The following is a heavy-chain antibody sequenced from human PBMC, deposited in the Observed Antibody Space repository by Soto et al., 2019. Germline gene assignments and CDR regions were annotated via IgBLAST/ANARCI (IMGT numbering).Heavy chain of an antibody. CDR3: ARDEHYYDSSGYVA. J-gene: IGHJ5*02. V-gene: IGHV3-66*01. CDR1: GFTVSSNY. CDR2: IYSGGST. D-gene: IGHD3-22*01. Sequence: PGGSLRLSCAASGFTVSSNYMSWVRQAPGKGLEWVSVIYSGGSTYYADSVKGRFTISRDNSKNTLYLQMNSLRAEDTAVYYCARDEHYYDSSGYVAWGQGTLVTVSS.